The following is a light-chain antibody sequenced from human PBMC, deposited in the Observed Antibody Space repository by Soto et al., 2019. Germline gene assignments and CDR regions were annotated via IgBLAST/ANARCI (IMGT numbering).Light chain of an antibody. Sequence: EIVLTQSPGTLSLSPGERATLSCRASQSASSSYLAWYQQKPGQAPRLLIYGASSRATGIPDRFSVSGSGTDFTLTISRLEPEDFAVYYCQQYSSSPGTFVQGTKVEIK. CDR2: GAS. CDR1: QSASSSY. V-gene: IGKV3-20*01. J-gene: IGKJ1*01. CDR3: QQYSSSPGT.